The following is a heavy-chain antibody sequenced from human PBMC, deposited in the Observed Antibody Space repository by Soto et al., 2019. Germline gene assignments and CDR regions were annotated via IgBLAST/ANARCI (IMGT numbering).Heavy chain of an antibody. J-gene: IGHJ4*02. V-gene: IGHV1-3*01. CDR3: ARGSFYYYDSSGYDN. CDR1: GYTFTSYA. Sequence: QVQLVQSGAEVKKPGASVKVSCKASGYTFTSYAMHWVRQAPGQRLEWMGWINAGNGNTKYSQKFQGRVTITRDTSASTAYMELSSLRSEDTAVYYSARGSFYYYDSSGYDNWGQGTLVTVSS. CDR2: INAGNGNT. D-gene: IGHD3-22*01.